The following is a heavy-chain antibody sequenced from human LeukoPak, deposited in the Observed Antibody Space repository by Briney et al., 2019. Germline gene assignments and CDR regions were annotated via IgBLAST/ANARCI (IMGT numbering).Heavy chain of an antibody. J-gene: IGHJ4*02. CDR3: ARAESSGWSIFCDY. CDR1: GGTFSSYA. CDR2: ISAYNGNT. Sequence: ASVKVSCKASGGTFSSYAISWVRQAPGQGLEWMGWISAYNGNTNYAQKLQGRVTMTTDTSTSTTYMELRSLRSDDTAVYYCARAESSGWSIFCDYWGQGTLVTVSS. V-gene: IGHV1-18*01. D-gene: IGHD6-19*01.